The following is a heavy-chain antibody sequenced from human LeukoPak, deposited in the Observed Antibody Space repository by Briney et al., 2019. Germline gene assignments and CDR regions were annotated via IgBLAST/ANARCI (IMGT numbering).Heavy chain of an antibody. V-gene: IGHV1-46*01. CDR3: ARDLVAPDY. J-gene: IGHJ4*02. CDR2: INPTGGTT. Sequence: ASVKVSCKASGYTFTSYYKHWVRQAPGQGLGWMGIINPTGGTTTYAQKFQGRVTMTRDTSTTTVYMELSSLRSEDTAVYHCARDLVAPDYWGQGTLVTVSS. D-gene: IGHD6-6*01. CDR1: GYTFTSYY.